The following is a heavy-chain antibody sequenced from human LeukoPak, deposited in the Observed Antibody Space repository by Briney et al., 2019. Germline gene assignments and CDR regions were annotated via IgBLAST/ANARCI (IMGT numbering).Heavy chain of an antibody. Sequence: GGSLRLSCAASGFTFSSYSMNWVRQAPGKGLEWVSSISSSSSYIYYADSVKGRFTISRDNAKNSLYLQMNSLRAEDTAVYYCARDAITMVRGVIKGKYYYYYYYMDVWGKGTTVTVSS. V-gene: IGHV3-21*01. J-gene: IGHJ6*03. CDR3: ARDAITMVRGVIKGKYYYYYYYMDV. D-gene: IGHD3-10*01. CDR1: GFTFSSYS. CDR2: ISSSSSYI.